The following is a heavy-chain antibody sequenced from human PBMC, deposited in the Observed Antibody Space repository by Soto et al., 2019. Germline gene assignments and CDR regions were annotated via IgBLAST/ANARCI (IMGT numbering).Heavy chain of an antibody. CDR3: ARPGFGALHGLVAV. D-gene: IGHD3-10*01. V-gene: IGHV4-59*08. Sequence: QVQLQESGPGLVKPSETLSLSCTVSGGSISSYYWSWIRQPPGKGMEWIGYVHHSWGSTYNPSLQSRVAISLDTSKSQFSLKLTSGTATDTAVYYCARPGFGALHGLVAVWGQGTTVTVSS. J-gene: IGHJ6*02. CDR2: VHHSWGS. CDR1: GGSISSYY.